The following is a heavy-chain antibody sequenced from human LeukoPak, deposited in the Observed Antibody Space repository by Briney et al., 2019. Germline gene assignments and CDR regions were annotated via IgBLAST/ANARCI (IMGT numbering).Heavy chain of an antibody. Sequence: PSETLSLTCAVYGGFFSGYYWSWIRQPPGKGLEWIGEINHSGSTNYNPSLKGGVTISVDTSKNQFSLKLSSVTAADTAVYYCARVTVNRVYYYYYYMDVWGKGTTVTVSS. CDR1: GGFFSGYY. J-gene: IGHJ6*03. CDR3: ARVTVNRVYYYYYYMDV. V-gene: IGHV4-34*01. D-gene: IGHD4-11*01. CDR2: INHSGST.